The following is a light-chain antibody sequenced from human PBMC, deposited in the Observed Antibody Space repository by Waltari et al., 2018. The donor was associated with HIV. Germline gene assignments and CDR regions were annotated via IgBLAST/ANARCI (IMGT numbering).Light chain of an antibody. J-gene: IGKJ5*01. V-gene: IGKV1-39*01. Sequence: DIQMPQSQSSLPTSVGDRVSTTCRASQGITTYLSWYQQKPGSAPTLLIFGASKLQTGVSSRFRGSGSGTTFTLSISYVQPEDFATYYCQQSYTTPFTFGQGTRLDI. CDR3: QQSYTTPFT. CDR1: QGITTY. CDR2: GAS.